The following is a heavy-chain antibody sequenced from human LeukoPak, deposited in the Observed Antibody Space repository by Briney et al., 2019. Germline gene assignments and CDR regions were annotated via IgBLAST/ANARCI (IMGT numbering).Heavy chain of an antibody. CDR3: ARVRGYTYGDPLDD. J-gene: IGHJ4*02. CDR1: GFTVSRYS. Sequence: GGSLRLSCTVSGFTVSRYSLYWVRQAPGKRLEWVSSISSSDTFMNYAASVRGRFTVSRDDAKNSMYLQMSSLRDEDTAVYYCARVRGYTYGDPLDDWGQGSLVTVSS. D-gene: IGHD4-17*01. CDR2: ISSSDTFM. V-gene: IGHV3-21*01.